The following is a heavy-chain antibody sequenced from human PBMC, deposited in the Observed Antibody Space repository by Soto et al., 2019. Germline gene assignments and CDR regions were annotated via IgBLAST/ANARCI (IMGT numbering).Heavy chain of an antibody. CDR1: GFTFSNYY. CDR2: ISSSGTTI. CDR3: AREYELLWFGGYYYYMDV. V-gene: IGHV3-11*01. Sequence: QVQLVESGGGLVKPGGSLRLSCAASGFTFSNYYLSWIRQAPGKGLEWVSYISSSGTTIYYADSVKGRFTISRDNAKNSLYLQMNSLRAEDTAVYYCAREYELLWFGGYYYYMDVWGKGTTVTVSS. D-gene: IGHD3-10*01. J-gene: IGHJ6*03.